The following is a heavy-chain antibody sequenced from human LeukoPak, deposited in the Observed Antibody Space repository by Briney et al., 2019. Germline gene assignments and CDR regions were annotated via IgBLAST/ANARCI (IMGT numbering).Heavy chain of an antibody. Sequence: GGSLRLSCAASGFTFNNYAMNWVRQAPGKGLEWVSAINNSGGRTYYADSVKGRFTISRDNSKNTLYLRMNSLRAEDTAVYYCARDLYPDDFWSGYPPSFDYWGQGTLVTVSS. V-gene: IGHV3-23*01. CDR2: INNSGGRT. J-gene: IGHJ4*02. CDR3: ARDLYPDDFWSGYPPSFDY. CDR1: GFTFNNYA. D-gene: IGHD3-3*01.